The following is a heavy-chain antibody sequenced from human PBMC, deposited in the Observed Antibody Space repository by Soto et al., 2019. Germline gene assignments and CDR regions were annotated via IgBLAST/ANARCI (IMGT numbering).Heavy chain of an antibody. CDR3: ARDSVTVTNHAFDI. CDR2: IDYSGST. V-gene: IGHV4-59*01. J-gene: IGHJ3*02. D-gene: IGHD4-17*01. CDR1: GGSISSYY. Sequence: PSETLSLTCTVSGGSISSYYWSWIRQPPGKGLEWIGYIDYSGSTNYNPSLKSRVTISVDTSKNQFSLKLSSVTAADTAVYYCARDSVTVTNHAFDIWGQGTMVTV.